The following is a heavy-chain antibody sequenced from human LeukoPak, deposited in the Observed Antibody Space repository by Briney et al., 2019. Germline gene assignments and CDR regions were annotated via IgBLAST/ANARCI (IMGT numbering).Heavy chain of an antibody. V-gene: IGHV3-53*01. CDR2: IYSGGST. J-gene: IGHJ4*02. Sequence: GGSLRLSCAASGFTVSSKYMSWVRQAPGKGLEWVSIIYSGGSTYYADSVKGRFTISRDNSKNTLYLQMNSLRAEDTAVYYCANRYYYDSSGYYNVDYWGQGTLVTVSS. CDR1: GFTVSSKY. D-gene: IGHD3-22*01. CDR3: ANRYYYDSSGYYNVDY.